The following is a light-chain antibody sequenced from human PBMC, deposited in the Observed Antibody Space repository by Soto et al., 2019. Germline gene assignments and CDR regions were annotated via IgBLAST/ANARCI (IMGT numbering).Light chain of an antibody. CDR2: GTS. J-gene: IGLJ1*01. CDR1: ASNIGANYD. Sequence: QSVLTQPPSVSGAPGQRVTISCTGGASNIGANYDVHWYQQLPGTAPKLLIYGTSNRPSGVPDRFSGSKSGNTASLTISGLQAADEADYYCSLYTSENTYVFGTGTKLTVL. V-gene: IGLV1-40*01. CDR3: SLYTSENTYV.